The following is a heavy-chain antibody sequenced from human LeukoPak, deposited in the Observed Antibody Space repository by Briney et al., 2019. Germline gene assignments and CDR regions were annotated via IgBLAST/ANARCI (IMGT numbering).Heavy chain of an antibody. Sequence: GGSLRLSCAASGFTFSSAWMTWVRQAPGKGLEWVANIKQDGGEEYYVDSVKGRFTISRDNAKNSLFLQMNSLRVEDTAVYYCARLGGSYYTYWGQGTLVTVSS. CDR3: ARLGGSYYTY. V-gene: IGHV3-7*01. CDR2: IKQDGGEE. J-gene: IGHJ4*02. D-gene: IGHD1-26*01. CDR1: GFTFSSAW.